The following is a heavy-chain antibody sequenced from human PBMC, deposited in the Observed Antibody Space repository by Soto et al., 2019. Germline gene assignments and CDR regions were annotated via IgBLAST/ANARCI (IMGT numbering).Heavy chain of an antibody. CDR3: AREDSGGFYDF. CDR1: NGSINSGGYS. J-gene: IGHJ4*02. V-gene: IGHV4-30-2*01. D-gene: IGHD2-15*01. CDR2: VYSGST. Sequence: QLQLQESASGLVKPSQTLTLTCTVSNGSINSGGYSWSWIRQPPGQGLEWIGYVYSGSTYYSPSLKSRDTISTDTSKNQVSLRLKSVTAADTAVYYCAREDSGGFYDFWGQGTLVTVSS.